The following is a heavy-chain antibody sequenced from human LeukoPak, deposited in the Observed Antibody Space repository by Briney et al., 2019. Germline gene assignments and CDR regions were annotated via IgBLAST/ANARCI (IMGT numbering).Heavy chain of an antibody. Sequence: GGSLRLSCAASGFTFSDYYMSWIRQAPGKGLEWVSYISSSGSTIYYADTVKGRFTISRDNAKNSLYLQMNSLRAEDTAVYYCARDKFAPSYGYVVGTGLGYWGQGTLVTVSS. CDR2: ISSSGSTI. J-gene: IGHJ4*02. CDR3: ARDKFAPSYGYVVGTGLGY. CDR1: GFTFSDYY. V-gene: IGHV3-11*01. D-gene: IGHD5-18*01.